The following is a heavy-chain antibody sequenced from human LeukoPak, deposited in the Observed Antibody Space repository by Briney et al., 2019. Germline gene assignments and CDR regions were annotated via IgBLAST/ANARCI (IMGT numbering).Heavy chain of an antibody. CDR3: ARLYGDYA. J-gene: IGHJ5*02. Sequence: PSETLSLPCTVSGGSISTSLYYWVWIRQSPGKGLEWIASVYYGGSIYYNPSLKSRATMAVDMSKNQFSLKLRSVTAADTAVYYCARLYGDYAWGKGTLVTVSS. CDR1: GGSISTSLYY. V-gene: IGHV4-39*01. CDR2: VYYGGSI. D-gene: IGHD4-17*01.